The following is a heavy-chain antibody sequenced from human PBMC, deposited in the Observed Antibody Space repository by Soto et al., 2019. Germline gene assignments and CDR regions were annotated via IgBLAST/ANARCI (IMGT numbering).Heavy chain of an antibody. J-gene: IGHJ3*02. CDR3: ARNDHIAAAGTIAFDI. V-gene: IGHV1-69*02. CDR2: IIPILGIA. CDR1: GGTFSSYT. D-gene: IGHD6-13*01. Sequence: GASVKVSCKASGGTFSSYTISWVRQAPGQGLEWMGRIIPILGIANYAQKFQGRVTITADKSTSTAYMELSSLRSEDTAVYYCARNDHIAAAGTIAFDIWGQGTMVTVSS.